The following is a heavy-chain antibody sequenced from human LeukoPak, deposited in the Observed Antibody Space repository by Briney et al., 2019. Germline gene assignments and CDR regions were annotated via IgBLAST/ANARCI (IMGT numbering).Heavy chain of an antibody. J-gene: IGHJ5*02. V-gene: IGHV3-21*06. Sequence: SGGSLRCSGAASGFTCSSYSMNWLRQTPGLGREWGSSISSSSTYIDYADSGRGRLTVSTDTAAAVLDMGLISSGDEATAVYFCARGTLSWRHDDPSGYNWFDPWGQGTLGSVSS. CDR2: ISSSSTYI. CDR3: ARGTLSWRHDDPSGYNWFDP. D-gene: IGHD5-12*01. CDR1: GFTCSSYS.